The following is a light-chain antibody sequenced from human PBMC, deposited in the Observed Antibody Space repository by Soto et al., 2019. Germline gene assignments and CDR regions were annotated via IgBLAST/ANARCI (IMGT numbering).Light chain of an antibody. V-gene: IGKV1-39*01. Sequence: DIQMTQSPSSLSASVGDRVTITCRASQTISRYLNWYQQRPGKAPNLLIYSASSLQSGVTSRFSGSGSGTDFTLTISSMQPEDFATYYCQKSYITHVTFGQGTKVDIK. CDR1: QTISRY. CDR2: SAS. J-gene: IGKJ1*01. CDR3: QKSYITHVT.